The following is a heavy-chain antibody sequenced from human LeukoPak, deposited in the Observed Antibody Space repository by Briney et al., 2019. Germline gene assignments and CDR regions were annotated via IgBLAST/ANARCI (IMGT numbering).Heavy chain of an antibody. CDR1: GGPISSYY. J-gene: IGHJ6*03. D-gene: IGHD4-17*01. V-gene: IGHV4-59*01. CDR2: IYYSGST. Sequence: SETLSLTCTVSGGPISSYYWSWIRQPPGKGLEWIGYIYYSGSTNYNPSLKSRVTISVDTSKNQFSLKLSSVTAADTAVYYCARGLQNYGDAQGPFDYYYMDVWGKGTTVTVSS. CDR3: ARGLQNYGDAQGPFDYYYMDV.